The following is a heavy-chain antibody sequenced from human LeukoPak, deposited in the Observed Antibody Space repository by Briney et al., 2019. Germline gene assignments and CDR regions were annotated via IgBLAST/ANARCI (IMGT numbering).Heavy chain of an antibody. D-gene: IGHD5-18*01. CDR2: ISAQTGNT. CDR3: ARDIATIQHQD. V-gene: IGHV1-18*01. Sequence: ASVRLSCEASGDTFSSYVVSCGREAPGQRVKWMGWISAQTGNTNYVQKLQGRVTMTTDTSTSTVYMELRSLRSDDTAVYYCARDIATIQHQDWGQGTLVTVSS. J-gene: IGHJ4*02. CDR1: GDTFSSYV.